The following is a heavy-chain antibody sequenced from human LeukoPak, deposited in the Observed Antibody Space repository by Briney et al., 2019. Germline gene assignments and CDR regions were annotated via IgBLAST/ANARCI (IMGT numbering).Heavy chain of an antibody. V-gene: IGHV3-23*01. J-gene: IGHJ6*03. CDR2: ISGSGGST. CDR1: GFTFSSYG. CDR3: ARVDYYYYMDV. Sequence: PGGSLRLSCAASGFTFSSYGMSWVRQAPGKGLEWVSAISGSGGSTYYADSVKGRFTISRDNAKNSLYLQMNSLRAEDTAVYYCARVDYYYYMDVWGKGTTVTVSS.